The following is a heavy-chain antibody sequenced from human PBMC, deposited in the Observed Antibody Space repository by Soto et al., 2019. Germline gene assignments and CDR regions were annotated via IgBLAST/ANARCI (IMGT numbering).Heavy chain of an antibody. J-gene: IGHJ4*02. V-gene: IGHV4-39*01. D-gene: IGHD2-15*01. Sequence: QLQLQESGPGLVKPSETLSLICTVSGGSISSSGFSWAWIRQPPGKGLEWIGDISYGGSTYHSPSLKSRGTISVDTSKSQFSLSLSSVTAADTAVYYCARHDRGGTRKYYFDFWGQGILVTVSS. CDR1: GGSISSSGFS. CDR3: ARHDRGGTRKYYFDF. CDR2: ISYGGST.